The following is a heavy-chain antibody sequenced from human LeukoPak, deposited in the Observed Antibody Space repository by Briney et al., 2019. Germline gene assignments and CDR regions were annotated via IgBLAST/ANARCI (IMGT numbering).Heavy chain of an antibody. CDR1: GITFDSYG. Sequence: PGGSLRLSCAGSGITFDSYGMHWVRQAPGKGLEWVAFIQYNGNNKYYADSVKGRFTISRDNSKNTLYLQMSSLRGNDTAVYFCARDGRRYCSGSSCYSPEDVWGKGTTVTISS. CDR2: IQYNGNNK. D-gene: IGHD2-15*01. J-gene: IGHJ6*04. V-gene: IGHV3-30*02. CDR3: ARDGRRYCSGSSCYSPEDV.